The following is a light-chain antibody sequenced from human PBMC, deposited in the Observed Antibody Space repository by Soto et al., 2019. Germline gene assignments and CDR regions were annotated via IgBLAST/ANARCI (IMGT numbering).Light chain of an antibody. CDR3: SSYTSSSTYV. CDR2: EVS. CDR1: SSDVGGYNY. J-gene: IGLJ1*01. V-gene: IGLV2-14*01. Sequence: QSALTQPASVSGSPGQSITISCTGTSSDVGGYNYVSWYQQHPGKAPKLMIYEVSNRPSGVSNRFSGSKSGNTASLTISGLRAEDEADYYCSSYTSSSTYVFGTGTKVIVL.